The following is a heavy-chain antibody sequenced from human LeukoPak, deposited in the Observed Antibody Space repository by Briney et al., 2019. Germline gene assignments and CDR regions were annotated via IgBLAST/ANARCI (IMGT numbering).Heavy chain of an antibody. CDR1: GYTFTSYY. CDR2: INPSGGST. Sequence: ASVKVSCKASGYTFTSYYMHWVRQAPGQGLEWMGIINPSGGSTSYAQKFQGRVTMTRDTSTSTVYMELSSLRSEDTAVYYCARDAYYYDCSGYYGFGVDYWGQGTLVTVSS. CDR3: ARDAYYYDCSGYYGFGVDY. D-gene: IGHD3-22*01. J-gene: IGHJ4*02. V-gene: IGHV1-46*01.